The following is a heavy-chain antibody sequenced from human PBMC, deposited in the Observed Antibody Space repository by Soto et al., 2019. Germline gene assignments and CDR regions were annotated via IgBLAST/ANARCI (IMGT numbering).Heavy chain of an antibody. D-gene: IGHD3-10*01. CDR2: IYHSGST. CDR1: GGSISSSNW. CDR3: TGDMIYGSERSYYYYAMDV. V-gene: IGHV4-4*02. Sequence: SETLSLTCAVSGGSISSSNWWNWVRQPPGKGLEWIGEIYHSGSTSYNPSLMSRLTISVDRSKNQLSLKLRSVTAADTAVYYCTGDMIYGSERSYYYYAMDVWGRGTTVTVSS. J-gene: IGHJ6*02.